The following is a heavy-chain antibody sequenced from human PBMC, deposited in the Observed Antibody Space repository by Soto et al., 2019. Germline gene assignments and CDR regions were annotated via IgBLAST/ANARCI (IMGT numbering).Heavy chain of an antibody. V-gene: IGHV1-69*15. CDR2: IIPMYGRN. Sequence: QVQLVQSGAEVKKPGSSVMVSCKTFGGTFRSDALCWVRHGPGQGLEWMGRIIPMYGRNNYAQRFQGRVTITEDESTKTAYMEVRSLLSEDAALYYCTRDFSGNYYYNWFDLWGQGTRVTVSS. CDR1: GGTFRSDA. CDR3: TRDFSGNYYYNWFDL. J-gene: IGHJ5*02. D-gene: IGHD1-26*01.